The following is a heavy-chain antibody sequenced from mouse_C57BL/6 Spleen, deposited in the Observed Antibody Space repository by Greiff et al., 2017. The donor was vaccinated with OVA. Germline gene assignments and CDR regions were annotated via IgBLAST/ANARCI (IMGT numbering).Heavy chain of an antibody. D-gene: IGHD2-2*01. CDR2: IDPSDSYT. Sequence: QVQLQQPGAELVKPGASVKLSCKASGYTFTSYWMQWVKQRPGQGLEWIGEIDPSDSYTNYNQKFKGKATLTVDTSSSTAYMQLSSLTSEDSAVYYCARPYGYALDYWGQGTTLTVSS. CDR3: ARPYGYALDY. V-gene: IGHV1-50*01. J-gene: IGHJ2*01. CDR1: GYTFTSYW.